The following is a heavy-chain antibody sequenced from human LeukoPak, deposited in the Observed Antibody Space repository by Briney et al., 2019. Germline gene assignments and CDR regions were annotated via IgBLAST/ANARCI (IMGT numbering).Heavy chain of an antibody. CDR1: GGSISSSSYY. D-gene: IGHD6-13*01. CDR2: IYYSGST. CDR3: ATKNGKGIAAAGTFLSYYYYYMDV. J-gene: IGHJ6*03. V-gene: IGHV4-39*07. Sequence: KSSETLSLTCTVSGGSISSSSYYWGWIRQPPGKGLEWIGSIYYSGSTYHNPSLKSRVTISVDTSKNQFSLKLSSVTAADTAVYYCATKNGKGIAAAGTFLSYYYYYMDVWGKGTTVTVSS.